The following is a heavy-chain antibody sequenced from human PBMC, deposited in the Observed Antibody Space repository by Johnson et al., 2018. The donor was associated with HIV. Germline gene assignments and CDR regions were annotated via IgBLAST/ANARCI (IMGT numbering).Heavy chain of an antibody. D-gene: IGHD2-21*01. V-gene: IGHV3-20*04. J-gene: IGHJ3*02. CDR1: GFIFDDYG. Sequence: VQLVESGGGVVRPGGSLRLSCAASGFIFDDYGMSWVRQAPGKGLEWVSGINWNGGSTGYADSVKGRFIISRDNAKNSLYLQMNSLRAEDTAVYFCARVAYCGGDCYSRAHAFDIWGQGTMVTVSS. CDR2: INWNGGST. CDR3: ARVAYCGGDCYSRAHAFDI.